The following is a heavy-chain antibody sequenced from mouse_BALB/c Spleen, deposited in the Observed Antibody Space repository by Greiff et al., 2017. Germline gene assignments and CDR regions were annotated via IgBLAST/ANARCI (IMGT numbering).Heavy chain of an antibody. V-gene: IGHV5-6-2*01. Sequence: EVMLVESGGGLVKLGGSLKLSCAASGFTFSSYYMSWVRQTPEKRLELVAAINSNGGSTYYPDTVKGRFTISRDNAKNTLYLQMSSLKSEDTALYYCARQGDWDDFDYWGQGTTLTVSS. CDR3: ARQGDWDDFDY. CDR2: INSNGGST. CDR1: GFTFSSYY. J-gene: IGHJ2*01. D-gene: IGHD4-1*01.